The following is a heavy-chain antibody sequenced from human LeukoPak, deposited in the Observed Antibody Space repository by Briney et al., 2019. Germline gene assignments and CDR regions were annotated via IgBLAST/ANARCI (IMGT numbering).Heavy chain of an antibody. CDR1: GYSITSYW. J-gene: IGHJ4*02. CDR3: ARESASSGYPR. CDR2: IYPGDSDT. Sequence: GESLKISCKGSGYSITSYWIGWGRQMPGEGLEWVGIIYPGDSDTRYSPSFQGHVTISADKTISTAYLQWSSLKASDTAMYYCARESASSGYPRWGQGTLVTVSS. D-gene: IGHD3-22*01. V-gene: IGHV5-51*01.